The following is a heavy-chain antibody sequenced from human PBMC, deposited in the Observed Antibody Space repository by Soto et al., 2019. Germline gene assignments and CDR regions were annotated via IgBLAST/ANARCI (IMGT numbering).Heavy chain of an antibody. J-gene: IGHJ4*02. CDR3: AEMVTMVRGAADSYYFDY. Sequence: KQSQTLSLTCTVSGGSVSSGSYYWSWIRQPPGKGLEWIGYIYYSGSTNYNPSLKSRVTISVDTSKNQFSLKLSSVTAADTAVYYCAEMVTMVRGAADSYYFDYWGQGTLVTVSS. D-gene: IGHD3-10*01. CDR1: GGSVSSGSYY. V-gene: IGHV4-61*01. CDR2: IYYSGST.